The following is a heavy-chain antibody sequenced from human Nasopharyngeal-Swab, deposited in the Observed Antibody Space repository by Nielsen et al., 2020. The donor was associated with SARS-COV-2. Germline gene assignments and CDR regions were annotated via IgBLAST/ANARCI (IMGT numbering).Heavy chain of an antibody. CDR3: ARGRDFSFDS. V-gene: IGHV6-1*01. CDR2: TLYRSKWYN. D-gene: IGHD3-3*01. CDR1: GDSVSSHSAG. J-gene: IGHJ4*02. Sequence: LRLSCAISGDSVSSHSAGWNWIRQSPSRGLEWLGRTLYRSKWYNDYAESVKSRIAVNPYTSKNQFSLQLNSVTPEDTAVYYCARGRDFSFDSWGQGTLVTASS.